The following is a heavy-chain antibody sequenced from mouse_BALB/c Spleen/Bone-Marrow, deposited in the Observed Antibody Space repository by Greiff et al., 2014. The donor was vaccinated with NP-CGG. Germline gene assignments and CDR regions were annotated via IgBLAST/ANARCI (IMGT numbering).Heavy chain of an antibody. V-gene: IGHV1S56*01. CDR3: ARGGYFGNAFAY. J-gene: IGHJ3*01. Sequence: VQLQQSGPELVKPGALVKISCKASGYTFTNFDISWVQQRPGQGLEWIGWIYPGDGTTKYTEKFKGKASLTTGKSSSTAYMQLNSLTSDNSAVYFCARGGYFGNAFAYWGQGTLVSVSA. D-gene: IGHD2-1*01. CDR1: GYTFTNFD. CDR2: IYPGDGTT.